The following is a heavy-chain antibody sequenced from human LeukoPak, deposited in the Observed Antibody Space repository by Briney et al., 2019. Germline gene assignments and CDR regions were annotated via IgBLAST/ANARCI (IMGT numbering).Heavy chain of an antibody. CDR3: PRDPSLMVRGVQSRPYYYGMDV. CDR2: ISYDGSNK. J-gene: IGHJ6*02. CDR1: GFTFSSYA. Sequence: GGSLRLSCAASGFTFSSYAMHWVRQAPGKGLEWVAVISYDGSNKYYADSVKGRFTISRDNSKNTLYLQMNSLRAEDTAVYYCPRDPSLMVRGVQSRPYYYGMDVWGQGTTVTVSS. V-gene: IGHV3-30*04. D-gene: IGHD3-10*01.